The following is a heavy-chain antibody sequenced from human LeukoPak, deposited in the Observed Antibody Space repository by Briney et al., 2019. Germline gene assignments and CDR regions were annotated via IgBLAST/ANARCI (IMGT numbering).Heavy chain of an antibody. V-gene: IGHV3-23*01. CDR1: GFTFSSYA. J-gene: IGHJ4*02. CDR2: ISGSGGST. CDR3: AKDRDIVVVPAAPESGDY. D-gene: IGHD2-2*01. Sequence: GGSLRLSCAASGFTFSSYAMSWVRQAPGKGLEWVSAISGSGGSTYYADSVKGRFTISRDNSKNTLYLQMYSLRAEDTAVYYCAKDRDIVVVPAAPESGDYWGQGTLVTVSS.